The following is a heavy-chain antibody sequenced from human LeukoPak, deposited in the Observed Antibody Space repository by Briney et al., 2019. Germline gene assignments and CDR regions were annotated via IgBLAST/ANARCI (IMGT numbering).Heavy chain of an antibody. CDR3: AKWFLPIAPAGTEVF. Sequence: HPGGSLRLSCAASGFTFISYSMNWVRQAPGKGLEWVSSISNSSPNIYYADSVKGRFTISRDNSKNTLSLHMNSLRAEDTALYYCAKWFLPIAPAGTEVFWGQGTLVAVSS. J-gene: IGHJ4*02. CDR2: ISNSSPNI. CDR1: GFTFISYS. V-gene: IGHV3-23*01. D-gene: IGHD6-13*01.